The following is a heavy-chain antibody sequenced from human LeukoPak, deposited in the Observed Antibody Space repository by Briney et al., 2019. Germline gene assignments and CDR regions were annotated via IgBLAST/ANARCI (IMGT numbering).Heavy chain of an antibody. V-gene: IGHV3-74*01. CDR1: GLTFSSHW. CDR2: ITNDGSST. Sequence: GGSLRLSCEASGLTFSSHWMHWVRQAPGKGLVWVSRITNDGSSTTYADSVKGRFTISRDNAKNSLYLQMNSLRAEDTAVYYCARVRSDSSWYFDYWGQGTLVTVSS. CDR3: ARVRSDSSWYFDY. D-gene: IGHD6-13*01. J-gene: IGHJ4*02.